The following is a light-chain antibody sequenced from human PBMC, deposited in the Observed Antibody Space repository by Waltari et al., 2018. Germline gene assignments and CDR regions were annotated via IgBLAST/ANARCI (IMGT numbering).Light chain of an antibody. CDR3: MQRMEFPLT. V-gene: IGKV2-40*01. J-gene: IGKJ4*01. Sequence: VVLTQTPLSLPVTLGEPASISCTSSQSLVDRHDGNPYLDWFLQKPGQSPQRLVFMVSHRASGVPDRFSGSGSGSDFTLQISRVEADDVGIYYCMQRMEFPLTFGGGTKVEIK. CDR1: QSLVDRHDGNPY. CDR2: MVS.